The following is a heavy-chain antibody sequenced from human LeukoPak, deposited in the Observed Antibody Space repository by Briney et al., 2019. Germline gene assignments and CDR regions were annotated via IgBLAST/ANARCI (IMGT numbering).Heavy chain of an antibody. D-gene: IGHD5-12*01. J-gene: IGHJ4*02. Sequence: GRSLRLSCAASGFTFSIDSVHWVRQAPGRWRWWVASILYDVSNKYYADSLKGGFTISRDNYTNTLYMQMNSLRAEDTDVYYCASPGYGDYFDSWGQGTLVTVSS. CDR1: GFTFSIDS. CDR3: ASPGYGDYFDS. CDR2: ILYDVSNK. V-gene: IGHV3-33*01.